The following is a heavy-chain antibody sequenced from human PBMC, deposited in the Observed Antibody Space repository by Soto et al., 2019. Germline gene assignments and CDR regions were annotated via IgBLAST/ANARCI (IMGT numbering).Heavy chain of an antibody. J-gene: IGHJ3*02. Sequence: EVQVVESGGGLVQPGGSLRLSCAASGFNVGSSYMSWVRQAPGKGLEWVSDIYTGGSTYYADSMKGRFTISRHSSKNTLYLQMNSLRAEDTAVYYCATFYDSRGFTPSYAFDIWGQGTKVTVSS. CDR1: GFNVGSSY. CDR2: IYTGGST. V-gene: IGHV3-53*04. D-gene: IGHD3-22*01. CDR3: ATFYDSRGFTPSYAFDI.